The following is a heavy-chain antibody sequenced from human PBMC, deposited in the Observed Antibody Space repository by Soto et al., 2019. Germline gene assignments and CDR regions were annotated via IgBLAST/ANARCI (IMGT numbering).Heavy chain of an antibody. CDR1: GGYISGGDYS. V-gene: IGHV4-30-2*01. J-gene: IGHJ3*02. CDR3: ATYRKFFQI. CDR2: IYNSGST. Sequence: TLSLTCAVSGGYISGGDYSWSWIRQPPGKGLEWIGFIYNSGSTYYNSSLKSRVTISVDRSKNHFFLNLTSVTAADTAVYYCATYRKFFQIWGQGTKVTVSS.